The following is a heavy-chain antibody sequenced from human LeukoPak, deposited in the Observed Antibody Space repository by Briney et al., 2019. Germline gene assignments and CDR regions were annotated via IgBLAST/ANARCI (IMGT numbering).Heavy chain of an antibody. CDR3: ARVGAGGSYYGDAFDI. Sequence: SETLSLTCTVSGGSVSSGSYYWSWIRQPPGKGLEWIGYIYYSGSTNYNPSLKSRVTISADTSKNQFSLKLSSVTAADTAVYYCARVGAGGSYYGDAFDIWGQGTMVTVSS. CDR1: GGSVSSGSYY. J-gene: IGHJ3*02. CDR2: IYYSGST. V-gene: IGHV4-61*01. D-gene: IGHD1-26*01.